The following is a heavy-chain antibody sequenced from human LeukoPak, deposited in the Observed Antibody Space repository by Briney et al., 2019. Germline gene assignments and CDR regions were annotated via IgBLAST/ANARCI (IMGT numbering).Heavy chain of an antibody. Sequence: GGSLRLSCAASGFTFSSYAMHWVRQAPGKGLEWVAVISYDGSNKYYADSVKGRFTISRDNSKNTLYLQMNSLRAEDTAVYYCARAYSSWYPHFDYWGQGTLVTVSS. V-gene: IGHV3-30*04. CDR2: ISYDGSNK. D-gene: IGHD6-13*01. J-gene: IGHJ4*02. CDR3: ARAYSSWYPHFDY. CDR1: GFTFSSYA.